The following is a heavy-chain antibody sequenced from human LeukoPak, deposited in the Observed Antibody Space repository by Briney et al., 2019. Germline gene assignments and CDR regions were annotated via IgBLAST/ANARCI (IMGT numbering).Heavy chain of an antibody. D-gene: IGHD4-11*01. J-gene: IGHJ5*02. V-gene: IGHV5-51*01. CDR3: ARQNPRFHLQRNYFDP. CDR1: GYSFTSYW. CDR2: IYPGDSDI. Sequence: PGESLKISCKGSGYSFTSYWIAWVRQMPGKGLEWMGIIYPGDSDIRYSPSFQGQVTISVDQSISTAYLQWSSLKASDTAMYFCARQNPRFHLQRNYFDPWGQGTLVTVSS.